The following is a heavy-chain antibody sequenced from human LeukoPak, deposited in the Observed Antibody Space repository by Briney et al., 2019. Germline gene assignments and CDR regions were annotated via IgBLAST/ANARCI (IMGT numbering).Heavy chain of an antibody. V-gene: IGHV3-9*01. D-gene: IGHD3-3*01. J-gene: IGHJ6*02. CDR1: GFTFDDYA. CDR3: ARGGGILRFLEWLSSRGMDV. CDR2: ISWNSGSI. Sequence: GGSLRLSCAASGFTFDDYAMHWVRQAPGKGLEWVSGISWNSGSIGYADSVKGRFTISRDNAKNSLYLQMNSLRAEDTAVYYCARGGGILRFLEWLSSRGMDVWGQGTTVTVSS.